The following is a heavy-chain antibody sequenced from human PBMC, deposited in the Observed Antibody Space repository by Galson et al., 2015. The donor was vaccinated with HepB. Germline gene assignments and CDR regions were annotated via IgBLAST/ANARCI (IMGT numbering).Heavy chain of an antibody. CDR3: VRGGGYYGSGSYYNERGDY. D-gene: IGHD3-10*01. CDR1: GGTFSSYA. V-gene: IGHV1-69*13. Sequence: SVKVSCKASGGTFSSYAISWVRQAPGQGLEWVGGIIPIFGTANYAQKFQGRVTITADESTSTAYMELSSLRSEDTAVYYCVRGGGYYGSGSYYNERGDYWGQGTLVTVSS. CDR2: IIPIFGTA. J-gene: IGHJ4*02.